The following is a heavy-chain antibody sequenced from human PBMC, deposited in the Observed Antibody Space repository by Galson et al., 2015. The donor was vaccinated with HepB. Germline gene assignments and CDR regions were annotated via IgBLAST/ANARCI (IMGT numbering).Heavy chain of an antibody. CDR2: IRGRAHSYTT. J-gene: IGHJ6*02. V-gene: IGHV3-72*01. Sequence: SLRLSCAASGFTFSDHFMDWVRQAPGKGLEWVGRIRGRAHSYTTEYAASVKGRFTISRDDSKDSLFLQMDSLKTEDTAVYYCARKYHGMDVWGQGTTVTVSS. CDR3: ARKYHGMDV. CDR1: GFTFSDHF.